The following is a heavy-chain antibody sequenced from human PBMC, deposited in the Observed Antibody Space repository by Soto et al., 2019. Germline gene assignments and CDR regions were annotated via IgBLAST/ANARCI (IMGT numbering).Heavy chain of an antibody. V-gene: IGHV3-21*01. J-gene: IGHJ6*03. D-gene: IGHD4-17*01. Sequence: EVQLVESGGGLVKPGGPLKLSGEALGSILRSNAINWARKAPGKGLGWVSSFSSSSSNIYYADSVKGRFTISRDNAKKLLYLQMNSLRAEDTAVYYCARGTVTTMDVWGKGTTVTVSS. CDR2: FSSSSSNI. CDR1: GSILRSNA. CDR3: ARGTVTTMDV.